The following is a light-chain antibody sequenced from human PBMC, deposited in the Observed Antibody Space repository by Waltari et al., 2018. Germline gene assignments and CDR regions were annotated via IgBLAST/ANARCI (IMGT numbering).Light chain of an antibody. Sequence: QSALTQPRSVSGSPGPSVTISCPGTRSDVGGYNYVSWYQQHPGKAPKLMIYDVSKRPSGVPDRFSGSKSGNTASLTISGLQAEDEADYYCCSYAGSYTFVVFGGGTKLTVL. CDR2: DVS. V-gene: IGLV2-11*01. CDR1: RSDVGGYNY. CDR3: CSYAGSYTFVV. J-gene: IGLJ2*01.